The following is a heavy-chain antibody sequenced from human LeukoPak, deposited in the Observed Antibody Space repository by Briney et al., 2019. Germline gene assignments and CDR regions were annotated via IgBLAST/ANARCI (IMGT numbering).Heavy chain of an antibody. CDR3: TRMRLDYGSGSPTATYYYYYGMDV. J-gene: IGHJ6*02. Sequence: GGSLRLSCAASGFTFSGSAMHWVRQASGKGLEWVGRIRSKANSYATAYAASVKGRFTISRDDSKNTAYLQMNSLKTEDTAVYCCTRMRLDYGSGSPTATYYYYYGMDVWGQGTTVTVSS. D-gene: IGHD3-10*01. CDR1: GFTFSGSA. V-gene: IGHV3-73*01. CDR2: IRSKANSYAT.